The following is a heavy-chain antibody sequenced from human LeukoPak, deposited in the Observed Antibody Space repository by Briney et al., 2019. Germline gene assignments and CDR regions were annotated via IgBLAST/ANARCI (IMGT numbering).Heavy chain of an antibody. CDR1: GFTFSSYS. D-gene: IGHD2-2*01. V-gene: IGHV3-21*01. CDR3: ARANFLYCSSTSCLFDY. CDR2: ISSSSSYI. Sequence: PGGSLRLSCAASGFTFSSYSMNWVRQAPGKGLEWVSSISSSSSYIYYADSVKGRFTISGDNAKNSLYLQMNSLRAEDTAVYYCARANFLYCSSTSCLFDYWGQGTLVTVSS. J-gene: IGHJ4*02.